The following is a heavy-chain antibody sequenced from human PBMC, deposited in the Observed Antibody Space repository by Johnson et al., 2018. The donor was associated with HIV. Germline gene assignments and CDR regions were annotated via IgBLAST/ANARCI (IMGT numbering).Heavy chain of an antibody. CDR3: AKHYYDSSDYPLQFDM. Sequence: QLVESGGGLVQPGGSLRLSCAASGFTFSSYAMSWVRQAPGKGLEWVSTISVSGGSTYYADSVKGRFTITRDNSKNTLDLQMNSLRAEDTAVDYCAKHYYDSSDYPLQFDMWGQGTMVTVSS. D-gene: IGHD3-22*01. CDR2: ISVSGGST. J-gene: IGHJ3*02. V-gene: IGHV3-23*04. CDR1: GFTFSSYA.